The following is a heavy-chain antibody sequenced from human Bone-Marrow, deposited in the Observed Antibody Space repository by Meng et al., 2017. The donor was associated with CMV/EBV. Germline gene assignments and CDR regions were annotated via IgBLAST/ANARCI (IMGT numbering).Heavy chain of an antibody. D-gene: IGHD1-14*01. J-gene: IGHJ5*02. CDR2: INPKSGAT. CDR1: GCTFNGSY. Sequence: ASVKVSCKASGCTFNGSYIHWVRQAPGQGLEWMRWINPKSGATNYVQKFQGRVTMPSDTTISTAHMELSRLRSDDTAVYYCTVRGDRTFDPWGQGTLVTVSS. V-gene: IGHV1-2*02. CDR3: TVRGDRTFDP.